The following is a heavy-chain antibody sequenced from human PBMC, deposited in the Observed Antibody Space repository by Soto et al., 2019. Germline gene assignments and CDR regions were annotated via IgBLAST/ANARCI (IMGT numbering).Heavy chain of an antibody. Sequence: SVKVSCKASGGTFSSYAISWVRQAPGQGLEWMGGIIPIFGTANYAQKFQGRVTITADESTSTAYMELSSLRSEDTAVYYCARDGVYCSSTSCYGNWFDPWGQGTLVTVS. J-gene: IGHJ5*02. D-gene: IGHD2-2*01. V-gene: IGHV1-69*13. CDR3: ARDGVYCSSTSCYGNWFDP. CDR2: IIPIFGTA. CDR1: GGTFSSYA.